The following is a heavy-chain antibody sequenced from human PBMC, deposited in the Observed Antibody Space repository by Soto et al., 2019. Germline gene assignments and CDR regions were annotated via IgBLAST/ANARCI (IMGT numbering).Heavy chain of an antibody. CDR2: ISTKRGNT. J-gene: IGHJ4*02. D-gene: IGHD3-3*01. CDR1: GYTFANYD. Sequence: QVQLVQSAAEVKKPGASVKVSCKASGYTFANYDISWVRQAPGQGLEWMGWISTKRGNTEYAQNVQGRVTLTADSSPTTSHMELRSLRSHDTAVYYWARSYFDSWTEYSNPVKYWGQGTLVAVSS. CDR3: ARSYFDSWTEYSNPVKY. V-gene: IGHV1-18*04.